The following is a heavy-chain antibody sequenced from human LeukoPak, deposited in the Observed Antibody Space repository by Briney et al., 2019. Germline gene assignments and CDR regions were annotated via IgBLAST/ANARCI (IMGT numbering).Heavy chain of an antibody. V-gene: IGHV3-74*01. CDR2: INSDGSST. CDR1: GFTFNSYW. Sequence: GGSLRLSCAASGFTFNSYWMHWVRQATGKGLVWVSRINSDGSSTSYADSVKGRFTISRDNAKNTLYLQMNSLRAEDTAVYYCARSPYGSGSYSDYWGQGTLVTVSS. CDR3: ARSPYGSGSYSDY. J-gene: IGHJ4*02. D-gene: IGHD3-10*01.